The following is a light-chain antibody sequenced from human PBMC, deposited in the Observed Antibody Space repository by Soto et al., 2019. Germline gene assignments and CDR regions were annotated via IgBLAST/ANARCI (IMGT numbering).Light chain of an antibody. CDR3: QRYNRAPPLFT. CDR1: HDISNS. Sequence: DIQMTQSPSSLSASVGDRVTITCRASHDISNSLAWYQQKPGQVPKLVIFAASTLHSGVPSRFSGSGSGTDFTLTINSLQPEDVATYFYQRYNRAPPLFTFGPGTKVDIK. V-gene: IGKV1-27*01. J-gene: IGKJ3*01. CDR2: AAS.